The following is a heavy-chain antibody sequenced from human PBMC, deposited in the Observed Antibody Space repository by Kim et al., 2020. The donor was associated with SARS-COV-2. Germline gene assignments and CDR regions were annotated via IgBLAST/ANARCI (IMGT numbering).Heavy chain of an antibody. V-gene: IGHV3-30*07. CDR3: ARGAPDYYGSGSYSEADY. D-gene: IGHD3-10*01. J-gene: IGHJ4*02. Sequence: RGHFTISRDNYKNTLYLQMTSLRAEDTAVYYCARGAPDYYGSGSYSEADYWGQGTLVTVSS.